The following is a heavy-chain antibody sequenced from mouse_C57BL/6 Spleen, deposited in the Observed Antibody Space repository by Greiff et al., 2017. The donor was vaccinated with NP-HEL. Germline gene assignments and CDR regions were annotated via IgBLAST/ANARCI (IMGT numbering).Heavy chain of an antibody. CDR1: GYSFTSYY. J-gene: IGHJ1*03. D-gene: IGHD1-1*01. Sequence: QVQLQQSGPELVKPGASVKISCKASGYSFTSYYIHWVKQRPGQGLEWIGWIYPGSGNTKYNEKFKGKATLTADPSSSTAYRQLSSLTSEDSAVYYCARGTTVVRYFDVWGTGTTVTVSS. CDR2: IYPGSGNT. V-gene: IGHV1-66*01. CDR3: ARGTTVVRYFDV.